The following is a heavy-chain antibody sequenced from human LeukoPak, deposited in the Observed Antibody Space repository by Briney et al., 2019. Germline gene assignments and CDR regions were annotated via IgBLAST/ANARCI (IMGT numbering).Heavy chain of an antibody. D-gene: IGHD3-10*01. CDR2: INPNSGAT. Sequence: ASVKVSCKASGYTFTAYYIHWLRQAPGQGLEWMAWINPNSGATKYAQKFQDRVTVTRDTSVGTAYMELSRLRSDDTAVYYCARSLRYYGSGSHFDYWGQGTLVTVSS. J-gene: IGHJ4*02. V-gene: IGHV1-2*02. CDR3: ARSLRYYGSGSHFDY. CDR1: GYTFTAYY.